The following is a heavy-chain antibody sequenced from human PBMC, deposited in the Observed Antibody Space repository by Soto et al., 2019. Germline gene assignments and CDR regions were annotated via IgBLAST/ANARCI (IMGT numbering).Heavy chain of an antibody. CDR3: ARLPHYYGSGSYYYYYGMDV. CDR2: IYPGDSDT. J-gene: IGHJ6*02. Sequence: LKISCKGSGYSFTSYWIGWVRQMPGKGLEWMGIIYPGDSDTRYSPSFQGQVTISADKSISTAYLQWSSLKASDTAMYYCARLPHYYGSGSYYYYYGMDVWGQGTTVTVSS. D-gene: IGHD3-10*01. CDR1: GYSFTSYW. V-gene: IGHV5-51*01.